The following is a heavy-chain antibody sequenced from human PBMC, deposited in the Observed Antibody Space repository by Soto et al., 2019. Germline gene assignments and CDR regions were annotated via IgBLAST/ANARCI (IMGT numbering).Heavy chain of an antibody. D-gene: IGHD2-2*01. CDR3: ARDWVYCSSTSCYFDY. Sequence: SVKVSCKASGGTFSSYTISWVRQAPGQGLEWMGRIIPILGIANYAQKFQGRVTITADKSTSTAYMEPSSLRSEDTAVYYCARDWVYCSSTSCYFDYWGQGTLVTVS. CDR1: GGTFSSYT. J-gene: IGHJ4*02. V-gene: IGHV1-69*04. CDR2: IIPILGIA.